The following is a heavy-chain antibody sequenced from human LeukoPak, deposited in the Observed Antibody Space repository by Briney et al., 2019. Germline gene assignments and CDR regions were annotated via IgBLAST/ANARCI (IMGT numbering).Heavy chain of an antibody. CDR2: FDPEDGET. J-gene: IGHJ5*02. D-gene: IGHD1-26*01. CDR3: ATVSYRFNWFDP. V-gene: IGHV1-24*01. CDR1: GYTLTELS. Sequence: ASVKVSCKDSGYTLTELSMHWVRQAPGKGLEWMGGFDPEDGETIYAQKFQGRVTMTEDTSTDTAYMELSSLRSEDTAVYFCATVSYRFNWFDPWGQGTLVTVSS.